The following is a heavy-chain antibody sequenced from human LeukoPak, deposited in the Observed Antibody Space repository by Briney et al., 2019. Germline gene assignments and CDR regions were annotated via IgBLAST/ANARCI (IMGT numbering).Heavy chain of an antibody. J-gene: IGHJ4*02. V-gene: IGHV3-23*01. D-gene: IGHD5-12*01. CDR1: GFTFSDYA. CDR3: AKSSDVVTRNVDC. Sequence: GGSLRLSCAASGFTFSDYAMTWVRQALGKGLEWVSAITGTGSTTYYADSVKGRFSFSRDNSKNTVFLQMNSLRVEDTAIYYCAKSSDVVTRNVDCWGQGTLVTVSS. CDR2: ITGTGSTT.